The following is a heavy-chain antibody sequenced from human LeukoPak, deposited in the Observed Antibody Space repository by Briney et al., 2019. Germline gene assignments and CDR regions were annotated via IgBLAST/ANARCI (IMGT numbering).Heavy chain of an antibody. CDR1: GLIVSSNY. Sequence: GGSLRLSCAASGLIVSSNYMSWVRQAPGKGLECVSVIYSGGHTYYEDSVKGRFTISRDNSKNTLYLQMNSLRVEDTAVYYCAVATIYYFDYRGQGTLVTVSS. D-gene: IGHD5-12*01. CDR2: IYSGGHT. J-gene: IGHJ4*02. V-gene: IGHV3-66*01. CDR3: AVATIYYFDY.